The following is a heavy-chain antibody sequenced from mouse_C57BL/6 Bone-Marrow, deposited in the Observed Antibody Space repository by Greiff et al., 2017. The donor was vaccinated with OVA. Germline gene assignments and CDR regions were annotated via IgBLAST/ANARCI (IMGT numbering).Heavy chain of an antibody. J-gene: IGHJ3*01. CDR2: ISGGGGNT. V-gene: IGHV5-9*01. Sequence: EVMLVESGGGLVKPGGSLKLSCAASGFTFSSYTMSWVRQTPEKRLEWVATISGGGGNTYYPDSVKGRFTISRDNAKNTLYLQMCSLRSEDTALYYCASIYYEYDRAWFAYWGQGTLVTVSA. CDR1: GFTFSSYT. D-gene: IGHD2-4*01. CDR3: ASIYYEYDRAWFAY.